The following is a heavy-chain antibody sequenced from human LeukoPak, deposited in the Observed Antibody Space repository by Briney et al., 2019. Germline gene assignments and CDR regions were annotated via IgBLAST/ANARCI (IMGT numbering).Heavy chain of an antibody. Sequence: PGRSLRLSCAASGFTFSSYGMHWVRQAPDKGLDWVAVISYDGSNNYYADSVKGRFTISRDNSKNTLYLQMNSMRAEDTAVYYCAKSEFRLPGNYFDYWGQGTLVTVSS. CDR3: AKSEFRLPGNYFDY. CDR1: GFTFSSYG. V-gene: IGHV3-30*18. D-gene: IGHD3-10*01. CDR2: ISYDGSNN. J-gene: IGHJ4*02.